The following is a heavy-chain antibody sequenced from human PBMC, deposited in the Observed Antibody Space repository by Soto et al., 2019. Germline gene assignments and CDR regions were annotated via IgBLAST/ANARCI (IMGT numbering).Heavy chain of an antibody. D-gene: IGHD5-18*01. CDR3: ATSVGYSYGADYYYYGMDV. CDR1: GGSISSYY. Sequence: KPSETLSLTCTVSGGSISSYYWSWIRQPPGKGLEWIGYIYYSGSTNYNPSLKSRVTISVDTSKNQFSLKLSSVTAADTAVYYCATSVGYSYGADYYYYGMDVWGQGTTVTVSS. CDR2: IYYSGST. V-gene: IGHV4-59*01. J-gene: IGHJ6*02.